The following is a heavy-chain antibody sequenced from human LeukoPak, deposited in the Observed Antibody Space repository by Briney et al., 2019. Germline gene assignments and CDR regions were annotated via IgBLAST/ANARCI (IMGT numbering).Heavy chain of an antibody. CDR1: GGTFSSYA. D-gene: IGHD3-22*01. CDR2: ISAYNGNT. J-gene: IGHJ4*02. CDR3: ARDGSDYYDSSGFLY. Sequence: ASVKVSCKASGGTFSSYAISWVRQAPGQGLEWMGWISAYNGNTNYAQKLQGRVTMTTDTSTSTAYMELRSLRSDDTAVYYCARDGSDYYDSSGFLYWGQGTLVTVSS. V-gene: IGHV1-18*01.